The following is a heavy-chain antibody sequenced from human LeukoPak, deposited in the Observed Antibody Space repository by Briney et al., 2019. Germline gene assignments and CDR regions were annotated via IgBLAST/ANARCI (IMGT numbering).Heavy chain of an antibody. CDR3: ARDRYGPTITMIVFDAFDI. CDR2: ISAYNGNT. V-gene: IGHV1-18*01. Sequence: ASVKVSCKASGYTFTSYGIGWVRQAPGQGLEWMGWISAYNGNTNYAQKLQGRVTMTTDTSTSTAYMELRSLRSDDTAVYYCARDRYGPTITMIVFDAFDIWGQGTMVTVSS. J-gene: IGHJ3*02. CDR1: GYTFTSYG. D-gene: IGHD3-22*01.